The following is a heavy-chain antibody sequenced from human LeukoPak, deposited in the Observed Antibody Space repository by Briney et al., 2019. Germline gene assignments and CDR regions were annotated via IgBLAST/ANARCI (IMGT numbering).Heavy chain of an antibody. CDR1: GYTFTSYY. J-gene: IGHJ4*02. Sequence: ASVKVSCKASGYTFTSYYMHWVRQAPGQGLEWMGIINPSGGSTSYAQKFQGRVTMTRDMSTSTVYMELSSLRSEDTAVYYCARSAGVFGVVMIPYYFDYWGQGTLVTVSS. V-gene: IGHV1-46*01. D-gene: IGHD3-3*01. CDR2: INPSGGST. CDR3: ARSAGVFGVVMIPYYFDY.